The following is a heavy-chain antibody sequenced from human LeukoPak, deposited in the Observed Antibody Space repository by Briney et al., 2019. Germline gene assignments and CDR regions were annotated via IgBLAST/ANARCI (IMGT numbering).Heavy chain of an antibody. V-gene: IGHV4-34*01. CDR1: GGSFSGYY. D-gene: IGHD2-21*02. Sequence: PSETLSLTCAVYGGSFSGYYWSWIRQPPGKGLEWIGEINHSGSTNYNPSLKSRVTISVDTSKNQFSLKLSSVTAADTAVYYCARGRGVWGPVYYGMDGWGQGTTVTVSS. CDR2: INHSGST. J-gene: IGHJ6*02. CDR3: ARGRGVWGPVYYGMDG.